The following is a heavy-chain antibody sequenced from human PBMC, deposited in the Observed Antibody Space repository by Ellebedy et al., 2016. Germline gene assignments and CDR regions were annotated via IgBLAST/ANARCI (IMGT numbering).Heavy chain of an antibody. V-gene: IGHV3-53*01. CDR1: GFTVSTNY. J-gene: IGHJ4*02. CDR2: IFSDGNT. D-gene: IGHD6-19*01. CDR3: AKGAVAGSSGWSRADS. Sequence: GGSLRLSCAASGFTVSTNYMKWVRQAPGKGLEWVSAIFSDGNTYYADSVKGRFTISRDNSKNTLFLQMNSLRADDTAVYFCAKGAVAGSSGWSRADSWGQGTLVTVSS.